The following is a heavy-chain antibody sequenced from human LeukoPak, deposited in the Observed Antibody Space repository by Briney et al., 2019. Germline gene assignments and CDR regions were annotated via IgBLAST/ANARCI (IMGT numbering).Heavy chain of an antibody. CDR1: GFTFSSYA. J-gene: IGHJ4*02. Sequence: PGGSLRLSCAASGFTFSSYATSWVRQAPGKGLEWVSAISGSGGSTYYADSVEGRFTISRDHSKNTLYLQMNSLRAEDTGVYYCAGNNWNEIRADYWGQGTQFTVSS. V-gene: IGHV3-23*01. CDR2: ISGSGGST. D-gene: IGHD1-20*01. CDR3: AGNNWNEIRADY.